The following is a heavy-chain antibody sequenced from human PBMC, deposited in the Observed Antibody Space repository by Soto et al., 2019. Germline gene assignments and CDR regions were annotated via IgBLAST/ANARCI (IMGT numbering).Heavy chain of an antibody. J-gene: IGHJ3*02. Sequence: PGGSLRLSCAASGFTFSSYAMSWVRQTPGKGLEWVSGILGGGGSTFYADSVKGRLTISRDNSKNTLYVQMNSLRAEDTAIYYCARKGPPRDAFDIWGQGTLVTVSS. V-gene: IGHV3-23*01. CDR1: GFTFSSYA. CDR2: ILGGGGST. CDR3: ARKGPPRDAFDI.